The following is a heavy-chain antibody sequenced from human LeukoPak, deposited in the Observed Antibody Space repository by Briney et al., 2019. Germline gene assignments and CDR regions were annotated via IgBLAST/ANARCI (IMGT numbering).Heavy chain of an antibody. Sequence: ASVKVSYKASGYTFTSYGISWVRQAPGQGLEWMGWISAYNGNTNYAQKLQGRVTMTTDTSTSTAYMELRSLRSDDTAVYYCARAVLTDYYYYYMDVWGKGTTVTISS. D-gene: IGHD3-9*01. CDR3: ARAVLTDYYYYYMDV. CDR2: ISAYNGNT. CDR1: GYTFTSYG. J-gene: IGHJ6*03. V-gene: IGHV1-18*01.